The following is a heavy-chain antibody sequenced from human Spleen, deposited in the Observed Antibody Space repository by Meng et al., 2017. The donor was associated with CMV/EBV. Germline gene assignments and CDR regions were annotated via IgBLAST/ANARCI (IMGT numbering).Heavy chain of an antibody. D-gene: IGHD2-15*01. Sequence: GGSLRLSCAASGFTFSNYGMHWVRQAPGKGLEWVAFIRYDGSSKHYADSVKGRFTISRDNSKNTLYLQMNSLRAEDTAVYYCAKDSGGSCLDYWGQGTLVTVSS. V-gene: IGHV3-30*02. CDR2: IRYDGSSK. J-gene: IGHJ4*02. CDR3: AKDSGGSCLDY. CDR1: GFTFSNYG.